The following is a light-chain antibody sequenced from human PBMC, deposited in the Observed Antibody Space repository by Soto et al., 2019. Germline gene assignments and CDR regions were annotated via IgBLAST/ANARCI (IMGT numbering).Light chain of an antibody. J-gene: IGKJ5*01. Sequence: DIQMTQSPSSLSASVGDRVTITCRTSQSISTYLNLYQQKPGKAPKLLIYTASSLQSGVPPRFSGSGSGTDFTLTISSLQPEDFATYYCQHSYSTPVTFGQGTRLEIK. CDR2: TAS. V-gene: IGKV1-39*01. CDR1: QSISTY. CDR3: QHSYSTPVT.